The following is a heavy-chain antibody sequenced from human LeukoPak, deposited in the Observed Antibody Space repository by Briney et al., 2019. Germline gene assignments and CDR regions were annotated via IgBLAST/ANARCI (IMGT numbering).Heavy chain of an antibody. V-gene: IGHV4-31*03. CDR1: GPSISSGGYY. J-gene: IGHJ4*02. CDR3: ARDLSGVISY. D-gene: IGHD3-10*01. Sequence: SQPLSLTCTVSGPSISSGGYYWSWIRQHPGKGLEWLGYIYYSGSTYYNPSLKSRVNISLDTFKDQFTLKLSSVTAADTAVYYCARDLSGVISYWGQGTLVTVSS. CDR2: IYYSGST.